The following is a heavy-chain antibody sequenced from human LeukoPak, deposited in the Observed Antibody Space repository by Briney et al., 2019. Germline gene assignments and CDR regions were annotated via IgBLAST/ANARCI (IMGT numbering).Heavy chain of an antibody. V-gene: IGHV3-23*01. D-gene: IGHD2-21*01. J-gene: IGHJ4*02. Sequence: GGSRRLSCAPPGFTFHIYAMNWVRQAPGKGLEWVSAINGGGYGTYYADSVRGRFTIYRDNSKNTLYLQMNSLRAEDTAVYYCAKSGFAASGSEFPGDHWGQGTLVAVSS. CDR2: INGGGYGT. CDR1: GFTFHIYA. CDR3: AKSGFAASGSEFPGDH.